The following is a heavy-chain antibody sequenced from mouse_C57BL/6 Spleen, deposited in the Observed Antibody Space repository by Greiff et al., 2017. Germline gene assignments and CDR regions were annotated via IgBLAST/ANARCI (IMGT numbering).Heavy chain of an antibody. J-gene: IGHJ4*01. CDR2: INPGSGGT. CDR1: GYAFTNYL. CDR3: ARSDGYLLYYYAMDY. Sequence: QVQLQQSGAELVRPGTSVKVSCKASGYAFTNYLIEWVKQRPGQGLEWIGVINPGSGGTNYNEKFKGTATLTADKSSSTAYMQLSSLTSEDSAVYFCARSDGYLLYYYAMDYWGQGTSVTVSS. V-gene: IGHV1-54*01. D-gene: IGHD2-3*01.